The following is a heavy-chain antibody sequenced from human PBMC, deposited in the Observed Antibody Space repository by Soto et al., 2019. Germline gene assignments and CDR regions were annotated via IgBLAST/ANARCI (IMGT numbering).Heavy chain of an antibody. D-gene: IGHD5-18*01. Sequence: SETLSLTCTVSGGSISSGDYYWSWIRQPPGKGLEWIGYIYYSGSTYYNPSLKSRVTISVDTSKNQFSLKLSSVTAADTAVYYCARGVGVDTATNAGLDYWGQGTLVTVSS. J-gene: IGHJ4*02. CDR2: IYYSGST. V-gene: IGHV4-30-4*01. CDR3: ARGVGVDTATNAGLDY. CDR1: GGSISSGDYY.